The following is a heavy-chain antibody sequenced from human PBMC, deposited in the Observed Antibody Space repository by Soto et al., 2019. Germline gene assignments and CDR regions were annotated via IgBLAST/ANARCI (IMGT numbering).Heavy chain of an antibody. Sequence: PSETLSLTCVVSGGSISSGGYSWSWIRQPPGKGLEWIGYIYHSGSTYYNPSLKRRVTISVDRSKNQFSLKLSSVTAAATAVYYWAILDFRMNGFDDWGQGTLVTVSS. CDR1: GGSISSGGYS. J-gene: IGHJ5*02. CDR3: AILDFRMNGFDD. CDR2: IYHSGST. V-gene: IGHV4-30-2*01. D-gene: IGHD1-1*01.